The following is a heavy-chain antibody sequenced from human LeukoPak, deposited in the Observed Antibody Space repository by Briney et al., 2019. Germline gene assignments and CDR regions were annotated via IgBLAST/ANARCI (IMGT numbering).Heavy chain of an antibody. D-gene: IGHD6-19*01. J-gene: IGHJ4*02. CDR2: IQYDGNDK. CDR3: AKDNAGWAFDY. Sequence: RGSLRLSCAASGFTFSAYGMHWVRQAPGKGLEWVAFIQYDGNDKYYADSVKGRFTISRDYSKNTLYLQIDSLTADDTAVFYCAKDNAGWAFDYWGQGALVTVSS. CDR1: GFTFSAYG. V-gene: IGHV3-30*02.